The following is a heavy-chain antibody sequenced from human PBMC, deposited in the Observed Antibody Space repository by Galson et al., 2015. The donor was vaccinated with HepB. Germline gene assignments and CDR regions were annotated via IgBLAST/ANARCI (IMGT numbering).Heavy chain of an antibody. Sequence: PALVKPTQTLTLTCTFSGFSLSTSGMRVSWIRQPPGKALEWLARIDWDDDKFYSTSLKTWLTISKDTSKNQVVLTMTNMDPVDTATYYCARNTRGYYFDYWGQGTLVTVSS. V-gene: IGHV2-70*04. J-gene: IGHJ4*02. CDR2: IDWDDDK. CDR3: ARNTRGYYFDY. D-gene: IGHD3-16*01. CDR1: GFSLSTSGMR.